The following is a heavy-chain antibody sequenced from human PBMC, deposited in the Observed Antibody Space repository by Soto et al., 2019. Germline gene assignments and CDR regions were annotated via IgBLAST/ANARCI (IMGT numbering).Heavy chain of an antibody. V-gene: IGHV3-48*02. J-gene: IGHJ3*02. D-gene: IGHD2-2*02. Sequence: EVQLVESGGGLVQPGGSLRLSCVSSGFSFSAFSMNWVRQAPGKGLEWVSYISSSSSTIYYADSVKGRLTISRDNAKNSLFLQMDSLRDEDTAVYYCAREGGRHCSPTRCYNAFDIWGQGTMVTVSS. CDR1: GFSFSAFS. CDR2: ISSSSSTI. CDR3: AREGGRHCSPTRCYNAFDI.